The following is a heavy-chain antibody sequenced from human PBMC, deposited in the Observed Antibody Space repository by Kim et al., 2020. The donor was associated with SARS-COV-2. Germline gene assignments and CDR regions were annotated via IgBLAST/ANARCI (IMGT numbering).Heavy chain of an antibody. Sequence: GGSLRLSCAASGFTFSSYAMHWVRQAPGKGLEWVAVISYDGSNKYYVDSVKGRFTISRDNSKNTLYLQMNSLRAEDTAVYYCAREQVGTSCLFDYWGQGT. D-gene: IGHD2-2*01. J-gene: IGHJ4*02. CDR3: AREQVGTSCLFDY. CDR1: GFTFSSYA. CDR2: ISYDGSNK. V-gene: IGHV3-30*04.